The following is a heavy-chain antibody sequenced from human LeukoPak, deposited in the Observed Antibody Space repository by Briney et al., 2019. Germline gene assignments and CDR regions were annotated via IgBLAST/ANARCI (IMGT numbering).Heavy chain of an antibody. CDR1: GYTFTGYY. CDR2: FDPEDGET. CDR3: ATALITMVRGVPNGMDV. J-gene: IGHJ6*02. Sequence: GASVKVSCKASGYTFTGYYMHWVRQAPGKGLEWMGGFDPEDGETIYAQKFQGRVTMTEDTSTDTAYMELSSLRSEDTAVYYCATALITMVRGVPNGMDVWGQGTTVTVSS. D-gene: IGHD3-10*01. V-gene: IGHV1-24*01.